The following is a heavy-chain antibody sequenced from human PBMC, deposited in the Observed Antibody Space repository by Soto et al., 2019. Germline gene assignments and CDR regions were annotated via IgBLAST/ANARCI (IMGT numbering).Heavy chain of an antibody. J-gene: IGHJ5*02. Sequence: LQLQESGSGLAKPSQTLSLTCAVSGGSISRGGYSWSWIRQPPGKGLEWIGYIYHSGSTYYNPCLESRGTISVDRSKNQFSLKLSSVTAADTAVYDCARDKRQLLWFGEFDPWGQGTLVTVSS. V-gene: IGHV4-30-2*01. CDR3: ARDKRQLLWFGEFDP. CDR2: IYHSGST. D-gene: IGHD3-10*01. CDR1: GGSISRGGYS.